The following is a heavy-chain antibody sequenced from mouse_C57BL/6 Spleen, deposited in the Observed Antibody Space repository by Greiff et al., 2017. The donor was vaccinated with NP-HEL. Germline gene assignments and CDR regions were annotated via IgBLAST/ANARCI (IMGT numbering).Heavy chain of an antibody. CDR1: GFTFSDAW. CDR2: IRNKANNHAT. CDR3: KFITTVVATYYYAMDY. D-gene: IGHD1-1*01. Sequence: EVKLVESGGGLVQPGGSMKLSCAASGFTFSDAWMDWVRQSPEKGLEWVAEIRNKANNHATYYAESVKGRFTISRDDSKSSVYLQMNSLRAEDTGIYCCKFITTVVATYYYAMDYWGQGTSVTVSS. V-gene: IGHV6-6*01. J-gene: IGHJ4*01.